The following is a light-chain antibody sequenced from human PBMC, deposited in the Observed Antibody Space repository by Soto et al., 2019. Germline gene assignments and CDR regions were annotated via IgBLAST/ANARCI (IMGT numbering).Light chain of an antibody. CDR1: SSDVGGYNF. Sequence: QSVLTQPASVSGSPGQSITISCTGTSSDVGGYNFVSWYQQHPGKAPKFIIYDVRNRPSGVSNRFSGSRSGNTASLTISGLQAEDEADYYCSSYTSSSTVIFGGGTTLTVL. J-gene: IGLJ2*01. V-gene: IGLV2-14*03. CDR3: SSYTSSSTVI. CDR2: DVR.